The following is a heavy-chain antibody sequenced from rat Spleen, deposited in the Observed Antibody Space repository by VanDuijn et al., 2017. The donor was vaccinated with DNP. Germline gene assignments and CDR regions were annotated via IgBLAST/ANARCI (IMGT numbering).Heavy chain of an antibody. D-gene: IGHD3-8*01. V-gene: IGHV5-31*01. CDR1: GFTFNNYW. Sequence: EVQLVESGGGLVQPGRSLKLSCVASGFTFNNYWMTWVRQAPTKGLEWVATFSTIGDDTFYRDSVKGRFTISRDNAKSTLYLQVNSLRSEDTATYYCTSNPHIRTAAPFDYWGQGVMVTVSS. J-gene: IGHJ2*01. CDR2: FSTIGDDT. CDR3: TSNPHIRTAAPFDY.